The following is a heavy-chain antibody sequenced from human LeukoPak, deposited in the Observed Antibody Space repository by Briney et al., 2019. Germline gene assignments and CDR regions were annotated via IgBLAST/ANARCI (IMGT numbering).Heavy chain of an antibody. V-gene: IGHV5-51*01. CDR1: GYSFTSYW. J-gene: IGHJ6*02. CDR3: ARLLHCSSTSCYGEDYYYGMDV. Sequence: GESLQISCQGSGYSFTSYWIGWVRQMPGKGLEWMGIIYPGDSDTRYSPSFQGQVTISADKSISTAYLQWSSLKASDTAMYYCARLLHCSSTSCYGEDYYYGMDVWGQGTTVTVSS. CDR2: IYPGDSDT. D-gene: IGHD2-2*01.